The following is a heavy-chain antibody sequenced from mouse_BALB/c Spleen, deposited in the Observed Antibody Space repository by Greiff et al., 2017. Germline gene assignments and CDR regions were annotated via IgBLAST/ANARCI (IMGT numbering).Heavy chain of an antibody. D-gene: IGHD2-10*02. V-gene: IGHV1S41*01. CDR1: GYTFTSYW. J-gene: IGHJ4*01. CDR2: IAPGSGST. CDR3: ARGYDAMDY. Sequence: DLVKPGASVKLSCKASGYTFTSYWINWIKQRPGQGLEWIGRIAPGSGSTYYNERFKGKATLTVDTSSSTAYIQLSSLSSEDSAVYFCARGYDAMDYWGQGTSVTVSS.